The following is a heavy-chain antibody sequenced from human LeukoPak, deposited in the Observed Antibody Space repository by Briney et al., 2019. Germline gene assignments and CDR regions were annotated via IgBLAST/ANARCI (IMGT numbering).Heavy chain of an antibody. D-gene: IGHD4-23*01. J-gene: IGHJ3*02. CDR1: GFTFSSYS. V-gene: IGHV3-30*04. CDR3: AKYGGNSGMAFDI. CDR2: VSSDGATT. Sequence: GGSLRLSCAASGFTFSSYSIHWVRQAPGKGLEWVAIVSSDGATTYYADSVKGRFTISRDNAKNSLYLQMNSLRAEDTAVYYCAKYGGNSGMAFDIWGQGTVVTVSS.